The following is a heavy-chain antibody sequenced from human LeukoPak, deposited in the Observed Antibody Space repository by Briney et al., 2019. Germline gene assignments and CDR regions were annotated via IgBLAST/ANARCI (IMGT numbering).Heavy chain of an antibody. CDR3: VRLEPTDYYGSGWGMDV. D-gene: IGHD3-10*01. J-gene: IGHJ6*02. Sequence: GGSLRLSCAASGFTFSSYTFNWVRQAPEKGLEWLSSITSTGSYIYYAASVKGRFTISRDNAKNCLYLQMNSLSQPETDVYYCVRLEPTDYYGSGWGMDVWGQGTTVTVSS. V-gene: IGHV3-21*01. CDR2: ITSTGSYI. CDR1: GFTFSSYT.